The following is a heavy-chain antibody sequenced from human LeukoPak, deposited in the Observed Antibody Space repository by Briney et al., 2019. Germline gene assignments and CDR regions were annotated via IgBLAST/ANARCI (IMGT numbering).Heavy chain of an antibody. D-gene: IGHD4-17*01. CDR3: AREGCGDYGAENFDY. J-gene: IGHJ4*02. Sequence: SVKVSCKASGGTFSSYAISWVRQAPGQGLEWMGGIIPIFGTANYAQKFQGRVTITADESTSTAYMELSSLRSEDTAVYYCAREGCGDYGAENFDYWGQGTLVTVSS. CDR2: IIPIFGTA. V-gene: IGHV1-69*13. CDR1: GGTFSSYA.